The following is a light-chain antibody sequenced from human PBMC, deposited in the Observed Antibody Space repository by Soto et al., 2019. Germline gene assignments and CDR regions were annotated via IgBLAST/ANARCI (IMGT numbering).Light chain of an antibody. CDR1: SSDVGGYNY. CDR2: EVS. CDR3: CSYTSSSTYV. J-gene: IGLJ1*01. Sequence: SALTQPASVSGSPGQSITISCTGTSSDVGGYNYVSWYQQHPGKAPKLLIYEVSNRPSGVSNRFSGSKSGNTASLTISGLQAEDEADYYCCSYTSSSTYVFGIGKKVIV. V-gene: IGLV2-14*01.